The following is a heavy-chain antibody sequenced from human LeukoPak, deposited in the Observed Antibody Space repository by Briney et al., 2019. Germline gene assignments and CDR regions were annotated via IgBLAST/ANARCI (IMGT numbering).Heavy chain of an antibody. Sequence: ASVKVSCKASGYTFTSYAMHWVRQAPGQRLEWMGWINAGNGNTKYSQEFQGRVTMTTDTSTSTAYMELRSLRSDDTAVYYCARDRADLLWFGELLSQDYWGQGTLVTVSS. CDR3: ARDRADLLWFGELLSQDY. CDR1: GYTFTSYA. V-gene: IGHV1-3*01. J-gene: IGHJ4*02. D-gene: IGHD3-10*01. CDR2: INAGNGNT.